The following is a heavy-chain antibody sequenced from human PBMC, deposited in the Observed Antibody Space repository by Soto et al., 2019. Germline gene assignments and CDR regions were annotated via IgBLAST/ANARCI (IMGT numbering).Heavy chain of an antibody. CDR1: GISLRTGGVG. D-gene: IGHD5-18*01. Sequence: SGPTLVNPTQTLTLTCTSSGISLRTGGVGVGWVRQPPGKALEWLALIYWDDDKRYSPSLKNRLIITKDTSKNQVVLTMTNMDPVDTATYDGAHSLSGDSYENWGQVVLVIVSA. V-gene: IGHV2-5*02. J-gene: IGHJ1*01. CDR2: IYWDDDK. CDR3: AHSLSGDSYEN.